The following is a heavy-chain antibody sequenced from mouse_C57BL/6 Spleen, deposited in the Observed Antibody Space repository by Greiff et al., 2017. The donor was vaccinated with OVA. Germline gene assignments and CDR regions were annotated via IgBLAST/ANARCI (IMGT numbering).Heavy chain of an antibody. D-gene: IGHD2-4*01. CDR2: ISDGGSYT. Sequence: EVMLVESGGGLVKPGGSLKLSCAASGFTFSSYAMSWVRQTPEKRLEWVATISDGGSYTYYPDNVKGRFTISRDNAKNNLYLQMSHLKSEDTAMYYCARDQGYDYLYYFDYWGQGTTLTVSS. J-gene: IGHJ2*01. V-gene: IGHV5-4*01. CDR1: GFTFSSYA. CDR3: ARDQGYDYLYYFDY.